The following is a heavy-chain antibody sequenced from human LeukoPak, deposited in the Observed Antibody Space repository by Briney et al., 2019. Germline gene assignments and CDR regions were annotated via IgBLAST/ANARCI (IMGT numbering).Heavy chain of an antibody. CDR3: AKILLDHMSSPFDY. CDR1: GFTFSCYA. D-gene: IGHD3-3*01. CDR2: ISGNGGST. Sequence: GGSLRLSCAASGFTFSCYAMSWVRQAPGKGLEWVSAISGNGGSTYYADSVKGRFTISRDNSRNTLFLQMNSLRAEDTAVYYCAKILLDHMSSPFDYWGQGTLVTVSS. V-gene: IGHV3-23*01. J-gene: IGHJ4*02.